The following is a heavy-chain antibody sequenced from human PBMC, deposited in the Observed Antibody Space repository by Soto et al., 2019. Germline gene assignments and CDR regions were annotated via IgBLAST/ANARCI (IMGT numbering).Heavy chain of an antibody. V-gene: IGHV3-23*01. CDR3: AKARTYYYDSSGYSYFDY. Sequence: GGSLRLSCAASGFTFSSYAMSWVRQAPGKGLEWVSAISGSGGSTYYADSVKGRFTISRDNSKNTLYLQMNSLRAEDTAVYYCAKARTYYYDSSGYSYFDYWGQGTLVTVSS. CDR1: GFTFSSYA. CDR2: ISGSGGST. D-gene: IGHD3-22*01. J-gene: IGHJ4*02.